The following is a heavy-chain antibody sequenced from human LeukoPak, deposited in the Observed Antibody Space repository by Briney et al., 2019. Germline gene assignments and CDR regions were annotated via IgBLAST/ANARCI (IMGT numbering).Heavy chain of an antibody. V-gene: IGHV3-66*01. CDR1: GIIVSNNY. D-gene: IGHD5-18*01. Sequence: GGPLRLSCAASGIIVSNNYMSWVRQAPGKGLEWVSVIYSGGSTYYADSVKGRFSISRDNSKNTLYLQMNSLRAEDTAVYYCARGGYHAYYLDYWGQGSLVTVSS. CDR2: IYSGGST. J-gene: IGHJ4*02. CDR3: ARGGYHAYYLDY.